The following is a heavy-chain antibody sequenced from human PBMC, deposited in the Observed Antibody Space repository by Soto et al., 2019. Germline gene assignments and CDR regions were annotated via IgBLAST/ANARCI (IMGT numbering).Heavy chain of an antibody. Sequence: SETLSLTCTVSGGSISSYYWSWIRQPPGKGLEWIGYIYYSGSTNYNPSLKSRVTISVDTSKNQFSLKLSSVTAADTALYYCASCPQNCITTSPCCLFFDYWGQGTLVTVSS. CDR2: IYYSGST. V-gene: IGHV4-59*08. D-gene: IGHD2-2*01. J-gene: IGHJ4*02. CDR1: GGSISSYY. CDR3: ASCPQNCITTSPCCLFFDY.